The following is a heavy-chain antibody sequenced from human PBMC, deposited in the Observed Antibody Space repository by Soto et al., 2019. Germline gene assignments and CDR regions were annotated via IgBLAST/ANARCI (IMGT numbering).Heavy chain of an antibody. CDR3: ARAGAVAGTGVDAFDI. Sequence: SETLSLTCTVSGGSISSGGYYWSWIRQHPGKGLEWIGYIYYSGSTYYNPSLKSRVTISVDTSKNQFSLKLSSVTAADTAVYYCARAGAVAGTGVDAFDIWGQGTMVTVS. D-gene: IGHD6-19*01. CDR1: GGSISSGGYY. V-gene: IGHV4-31*03. CDR2: IYYSGST. J-gene: IGHJ3*02.